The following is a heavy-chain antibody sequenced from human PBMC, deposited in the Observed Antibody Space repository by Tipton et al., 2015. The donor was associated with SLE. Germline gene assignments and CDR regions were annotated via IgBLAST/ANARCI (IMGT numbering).Heavy chain of an antibody. CDR2: INPSGGGT. CDR1: GYTFTSYY. V-gene: IGHV1-46*01. D-gene: IGHD4-23*01. Sequence: QLVQSGAEVRKPGASVKVSCKASGYTFTSYYMHWARQAPGQGLEWMGIINPSGGGTSYAQKFQGRVTLTRDTSTSTVYMELSSLTSEDTAVYYCARDGGGNSVYFQHWGQGTLVTVSS. CDR3: ARDGGGNSVYFQH. J-gene: IGHJ1*01.